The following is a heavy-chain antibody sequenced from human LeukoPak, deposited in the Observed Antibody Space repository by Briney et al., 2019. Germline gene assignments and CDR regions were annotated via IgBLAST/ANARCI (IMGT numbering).Heavy chain of an antibody. Sequence: KPSETLSLTCTVSGGSINSGGYYWSWIRQHPGKGLEWIGYIYYGGSTYYNPSLKSRVTISVDTSMNQFSLKLSSVTAADTAVYYCARGRTYGDYGGVLYWGQGTLVTVSS. V-gene: IGHV4-31*03. D-gene: IGHD4-17*01. CDR1: GGSINSGGYY. CDR2: IYYGGST. CDR3: ARGRTYGDYGGVLY. J-gene: IGHJ4*02.